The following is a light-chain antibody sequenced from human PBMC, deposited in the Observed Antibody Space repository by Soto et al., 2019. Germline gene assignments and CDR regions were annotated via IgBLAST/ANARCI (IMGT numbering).Light chain of an antibody. Sequence: EIVLTQSPATLSLSPGERAALSCRASQSVSSYLAWYQQKPGQAPRLLIYDASNSATGIPARFSGSGSWTDFTVTISSLEPEDFPVYYCQQRSNWPSTFGGGTRVEIK. CDR2: DAS. J-gene: IGKJ4*01. CDR3: QQRSNWPST. V-gene: IGKV3-11*01. CDR1: QSVSSY.